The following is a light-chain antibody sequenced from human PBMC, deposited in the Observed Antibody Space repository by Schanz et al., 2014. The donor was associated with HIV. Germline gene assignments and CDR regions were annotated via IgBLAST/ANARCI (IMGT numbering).Light chain of an antibody. CDR2: DVT. J-gene: IGLJ1*01. CDR3: SSYSSESSPYV. CDR1: SSDVGSYDY. Sequence: QSALTQPRSVSGSPGQSVTISCTGTSSDVGSYDYVSWYQQFPGKAPKVMIYDVTKRPSGVPDRFSGSKSGNTASLTVSGLQAEDEADYYCSSYSSESSPYVFGTGTKLTVL. V-gene: IGLV2-11*01.